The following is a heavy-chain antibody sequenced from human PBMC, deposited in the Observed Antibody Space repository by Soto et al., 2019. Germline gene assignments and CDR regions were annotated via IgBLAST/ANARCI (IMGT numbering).Heavy chain of an antibody. CDR3: ARTSYNWNDVGLDY. Sequence: SETLSLTCTVSGGSISSSSYYWGWIRQPPGKGLEWIGSIYYSGSTYYNPSLKSQVTISVDTSKNQFSLKLSSVTAADTAVYYCARTSYNWNDVGLDYWGQGTLVTVSS. J-gene: IGHJ4*02. D-gene: IGHD1-1*01. CDR1: GGSISSSSYY. V-gene: IGHV4-39*01. CDR2: IYYSGST.